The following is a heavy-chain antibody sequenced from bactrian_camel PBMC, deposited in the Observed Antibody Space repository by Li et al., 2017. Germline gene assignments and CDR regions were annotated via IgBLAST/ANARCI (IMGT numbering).Heavy chain of an antibody. Sequence: HVQLVESGGDSVQAGGSLRLSCKPSFFILDDFDMMWYRQAPGNECELVSSISGDGSTYYTDAVKGRFTISQDNAKNTVYLQMNSLKPEDTAMYYCKAVTRPGVMWCREEDYWGQGTQVTVSS. J-gene: IGHJ4*01. V-gene: IGHV3S63*01. CDR3: KAVTRPGVMWCREEDY. D-gene: IGHD3*01. CDR2: ISGDGST. CDR1: FFILDDFD.